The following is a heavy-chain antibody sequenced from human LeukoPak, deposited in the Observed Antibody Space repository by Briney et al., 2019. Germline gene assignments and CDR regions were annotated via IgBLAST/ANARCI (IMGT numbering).Heavy chain of an antibody. J-gene: IGHJ4*02. CDR3: ARSDCSGGSCLTGY. CDR2: IYYSGST. Sequence: PSETLSLTCTASGGSISSYYWSWIRQPPGKGLEWIGYIYYSGSTNYNPSLKSRVTISVDTSKNQFSLKLSSVTAADTAVYYCARSDCSGGSCLTGYWGQGTLVTVSS. D-gene: IGHD2-15*01. CDR1: GGSISSYY. V-gene: IGHV4-59*08.